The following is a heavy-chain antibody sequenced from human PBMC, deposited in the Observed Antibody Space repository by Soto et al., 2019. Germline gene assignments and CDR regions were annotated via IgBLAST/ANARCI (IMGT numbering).Heavy chain of an antibody. D-gene: IGHD3-10*01. V-gene: IGHV3-30*18. CDR1: GFTFSSYG. CDR2: ISYDGSNK. J-gene: IGHJ4*02. CDR3: AKDTSYGSGGSVDF. Sequence: QVQLVESGGGVVQPGRSLRLSCAASGFTFSSYGMHWVRQAPGKGLEWVAIISYDGSNKYYADSVKGRFTISRDNSKNTLHLQMNSLRAQDTAVFYCAKDTSYGSGGSVDFWGQGTLVTVSS.